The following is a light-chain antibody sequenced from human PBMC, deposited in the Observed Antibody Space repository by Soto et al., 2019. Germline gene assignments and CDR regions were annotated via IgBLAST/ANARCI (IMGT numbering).Light chain of an antibody. CDR1: SSNIGAGYA. CDR2: GNM. J-gene: IGLJ2*01. CDR3: QAYDRSLSSPI. Sequence: QSVLTQPPSVSGAPGQRVTISCTRSSSNIGAGYAVHWYQCLPVTAPKHLIYGNMNRPPGVPDRLSGSKSGTSASLAITGLQADDEADYYCQAYDRSLSSPIFGGGTKVTV. V-gene: IGLV1-40*01.